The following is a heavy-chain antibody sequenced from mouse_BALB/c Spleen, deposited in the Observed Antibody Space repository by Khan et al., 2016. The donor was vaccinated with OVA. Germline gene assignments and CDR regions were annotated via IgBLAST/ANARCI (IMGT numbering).Heavy chain of an antibody. CDR1: GYSITSDYA. CDR2: ISYSGRT. V-gene: IGHV3-2*02. Sequence: EVQLQESGPGLVKPSLSLSLTCTVTGYSITSDYAWNWIRQFPGHKLEWMGYISYSGRTSYTPSLKSRISITRDTSKNQFFLQLTSVTTEDTATYFCVRGRAYWGQGTLVTVSA. CDR3: VRGRAY. D-gene: IGHD3-3*01. J-gene: IGHJ3*01.